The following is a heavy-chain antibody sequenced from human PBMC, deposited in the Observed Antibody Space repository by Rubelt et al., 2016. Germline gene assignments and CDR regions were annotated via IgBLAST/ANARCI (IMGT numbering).Heavy chain of an antibody. CDR2: ISAYNGNP. Sequence: QVQLVQSGAEVKKPGASVKVSCKASGYTFTSYGISWVRQAPGQGLEWMGWISAYNGNPNYAQKLQGGVTMTTDTSTSTAYMGLRSLRSDDTAVYYCARDLPPFRRYNWNFPLDYWGQGTLVTVSS. V-gene: IGHV1-18*01. CDR3: ARDLPPFRRYNWNFPLDY. J-gene: IGHJ4*02. CDR1: GYTFTSYG. D-gene: IGHD1-7*01.